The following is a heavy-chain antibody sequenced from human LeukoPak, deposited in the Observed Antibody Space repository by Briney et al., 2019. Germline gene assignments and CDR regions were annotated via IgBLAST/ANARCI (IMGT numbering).Heavy chain of an antibody. CDR1: GGSISSSSYY. D-gene: IGHD5-12*01. CDR3: ARVRSGYPPNNWFDP. CDR2: IYYSGST. Sequence: PSETLSLTCTVSGGSISSSSYYWGWIRQPPGKGLEWIGSIYYSGSTYYNPSLKSRVTISVDTSKNQFSLKLSSVTAADTAVYYCARVRSGYPPNNWFDPWGQGTLVTVSS. V-gene: IGHV4-39*07. J-gene: IGHJ5*02.